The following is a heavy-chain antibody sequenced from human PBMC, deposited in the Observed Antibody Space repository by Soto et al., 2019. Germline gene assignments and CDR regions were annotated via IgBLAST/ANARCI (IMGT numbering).Heavy chain of an antibody. V-gene: IGHV1-8*01. CDR2: MNPNSGNT. CDR3: ARGNRITIFGVVINSYYYYMDV. D-gene: IGHD3-3*01. J-gene: IGHJ6*03. Sequence: GASVKVSCKDSGYTFTIYDSNWVRQDTGQGLEWMGWMNPNSGNTGYAQKFQGRVTMTRNTSISTAYMELSSLRSEDTAVYYCARGNRITIFGVVINSYYYYMDVWGKGTTVTVSS. CDR1: GYTFTIYD.